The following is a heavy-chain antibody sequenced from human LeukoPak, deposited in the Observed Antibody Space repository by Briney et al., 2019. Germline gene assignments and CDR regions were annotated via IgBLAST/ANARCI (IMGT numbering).Heavy chain of an antibody. V-gene: IGHV4-59*02. Sequence: SETLSLTCNVSGVSVSTSHWNWIRQRPGKGLEWIGCLSYTGKTDYNPSLKSRVSISLGSSNNHFSLELTSVTAADTAVYYSSEGYFEPFDHWGQGILVTVSS. CDR3: SEGYFEPFDH. J-gene: IGHJ4*02. CDR2: LSYTGKT. CDR1: GVSVSTSH. D-gene: IGHD2/OR15-2a*01.